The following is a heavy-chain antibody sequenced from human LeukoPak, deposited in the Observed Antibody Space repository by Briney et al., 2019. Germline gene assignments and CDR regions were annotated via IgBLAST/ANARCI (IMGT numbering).Heavy chain of an antibody. Sequence: ASVKVSCKASGYTFTSYGISWVRQAPGQGLEWMGWISAYNGNTNYAQKLQGRVTMTTDTSTSTAYVELRSLRSDDTAVYYCAGYITGTTIWFDPWGQGTLVTVSS. D-gene: IGHD1-7*01. CDR3: AGYITGTTIWFDP. J-gene: IGHJ5*02. CDR2: ISAYNGNT. CDR1: GYTFTSYG. V-gene: IGHV1-18*01.